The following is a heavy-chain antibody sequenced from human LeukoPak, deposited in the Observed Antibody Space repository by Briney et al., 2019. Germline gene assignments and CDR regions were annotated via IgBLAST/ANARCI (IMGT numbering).Heavy chain of an antibody. V-gene: IGHV4-59*01. CDR2: IYYSGST. CDR3: ARDSARGKGGGVLLRN. Sequence: SETLSLTCTVSGGSINSYYWSWIRQPPGKGLEWIGYIYYSGSTKYNPSLKNRVTISVDTSKNQFSLKLSSVTAADTAVYYCARDSARGKGGGVLLRNWGQGTLVTVSS. J-gene: IGHJ4*02. CDR1: GGSINSYY. D-gene: IGHD3-10*01.